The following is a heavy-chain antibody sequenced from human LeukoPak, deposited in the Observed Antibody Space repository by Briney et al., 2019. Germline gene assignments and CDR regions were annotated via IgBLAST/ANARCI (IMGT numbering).Heavy chain of an antibody. D-gene: IGHD1-26*01. CDR2: ISAYNGNT. J-gene: IGHJ5*02. CDR1: GYTFSIYG. CDR3: ARDNSVGETAWWFDP. V-gene: IGHV1-18*01. Sequence: ASVKVSCKASGYTFSIYGFSWVRQAPGQGLEWMGWISAYNGNTNYAQKFQGRVTMTTDTSTSTAHMELRSLRSDDTAVYYCARDNSVGETAWWFDPWGQGTLATVSS.